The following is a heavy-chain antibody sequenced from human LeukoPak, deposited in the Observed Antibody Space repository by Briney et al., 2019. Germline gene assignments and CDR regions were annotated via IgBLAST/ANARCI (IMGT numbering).Heavy chain of an antibody. CDR2: ISGSGGGT. V-gene: IGHV3-23*01. CDR3: AKDLRVDYYGSGKNNMDV. D-gene: IGHD3-10*01. Sequence: GGSLRLSCAASGFTLSNNAMNWVRQAPGKGLEWVSTISGSGGGTYYADSVKGRFTISRDNSKNTLYLQMNSLRAEDTALYYCAKDLRVDYYGSGKNNMDVWGQGTTVSVSS. CDR1: GFTLSNNA. J-gene: IGHJ6*02.